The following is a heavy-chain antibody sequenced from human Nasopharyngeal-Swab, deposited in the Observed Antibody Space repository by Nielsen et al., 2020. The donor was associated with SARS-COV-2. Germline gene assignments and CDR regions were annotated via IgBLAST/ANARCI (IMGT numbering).Heavy chain of an antibody. V-gene: IGHV3-11*04. D-gene: IGHD3-9*01. CDR1: GFTFSDYY. CDR2: TSSSGSTI. Sequence: GESLQISCAASGFTFSDYYMSWIRQAPGKGLEWVSYTSSSGSTIYYADSVKGRFTISRDNAKNSLYLQMNSLRAEDTAVYYCARYGGIQILTGYFDYWGPGTLVTVSS. CDR3: ARYGGIQILTGYFDY. J-gene: IGHJ4*02.